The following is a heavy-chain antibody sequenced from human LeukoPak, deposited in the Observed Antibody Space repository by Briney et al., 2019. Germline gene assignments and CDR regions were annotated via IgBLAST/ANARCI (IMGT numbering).Heavy chain of an antibody. CDR1: GYTFTSYY. V-gene: IGHV1-18*04. D-gene: IGHD3-9*01. J-gene: IGHJ5*02. Sequence: ASVKVSCKASGYTFTSYYMHWVRQAPGQGLEWMGWISAYNGNTNYAQELQGRVTMTTDTSTSTAYMELRSLRSDGTAVYYCARDLTGDNWFDPWGQGTLVTVPS. CDR3: ARDLTGDNWFDP. CDR2: ISAYNGNT.